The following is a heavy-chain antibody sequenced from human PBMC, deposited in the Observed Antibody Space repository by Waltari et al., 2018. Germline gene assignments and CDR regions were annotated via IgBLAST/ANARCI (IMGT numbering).Heavy chain of an antibody. Sequence: QLQLQESGPGLVKPSETLSLTCVVSGGSISSRDSYWGWIRQPPGKELEWIGTISYSGITHYNPSLNSRVTISADGSKNQVSLKLNSVAAADTAIYYCCRAGSYNWVYWGQGTLVTVSS. V-gene: IGHV4-39*07. D-gene: IGHD3-9*01. J-gene: IGHJ4*02. CDR3: CRAGSYNWVY. CDR1: GGSISSRDSY. CDR2: ISYSGIT.